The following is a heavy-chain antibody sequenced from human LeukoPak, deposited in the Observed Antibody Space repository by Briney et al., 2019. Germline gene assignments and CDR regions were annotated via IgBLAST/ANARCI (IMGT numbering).Heavy chain of an antibody. CDR1: GYTFTGYY. V-gene: IGHV1-2*02. D-gene: IGHD3-10*01. CDR2: INPNSGGT. CDR3: AAIMVQGAMGAFDI. Sequence: ASVKVSCKASGYTFTGYYMHWVRQAPGQGLEWMGWINPNSGGTNYSQKFQGRGTMTRDTAIRTDYMELRRVRSDDTAIYYCAAIMVQGAMGAFDIWGQGTMVTVSS. J-gene: IGHJ3*02.